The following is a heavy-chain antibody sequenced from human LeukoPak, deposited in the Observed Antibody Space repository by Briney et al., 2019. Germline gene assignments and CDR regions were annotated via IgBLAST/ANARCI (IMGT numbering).Heavy chain of an antibody. D-gene: IGHD3-22*01. CDR3: ASIRSGTVYDSSGYYPN. CDR2: INHSGST. CDR1: EFSVGSNY. Sequence: PGGSLRLSCAASEFSVGSNYMAWVRQPPGKGLEWIGEINHSGSTNYNPSLKRRVTISVDTSKNQFSLKLSSVTAADTAVYYCASIRSGTVYDSSGYYPNWGQGTLVTVSS. J-gene: IGHJ4*02. V-gene: IGHV4-34*01.